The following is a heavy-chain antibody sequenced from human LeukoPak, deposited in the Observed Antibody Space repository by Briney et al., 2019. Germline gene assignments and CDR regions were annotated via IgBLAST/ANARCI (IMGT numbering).Heavy chain of an antibody. CDR1: GDSISSGFYY. V-gene: IGHV4-61*02. D-gene: IGHD6-19*01. J-gene: IGHJ5*02. CDR3: ARTSGWYNCFDP. CDR2: IYSSGST. Sequence: PSQTLSLTCTVSGDSISSGFYYWSWIRQPAGKGLEWIGRIYSSGSTNYNPSLKSRVTISVDTSKNQFSLTLSSVTAADTAVYYCARTSGWYNCFDPWGQGTLVTVSS.